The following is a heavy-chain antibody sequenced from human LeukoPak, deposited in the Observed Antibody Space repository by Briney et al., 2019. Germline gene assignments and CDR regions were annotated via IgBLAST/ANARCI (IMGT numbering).Heavy chain of an antibody. V-gene: IGHV4-4*07. D-gene: IGHD3-10*01. CDR3: ARAYDGDDAFDI. CDR1: GGSLSSYY. Sequence: SETLSLTCTVSGGSLSSYYWSWIRQPAGKGLEWIGRIYTSESTNYDPSLKSRVTMSVDTSKNQFSLKLSFVTAADTAEYYCARAYDGDDAFDIWGQGTMVTVSS. J-gene: IGHJ3*02. CDR2: IYTSEST.